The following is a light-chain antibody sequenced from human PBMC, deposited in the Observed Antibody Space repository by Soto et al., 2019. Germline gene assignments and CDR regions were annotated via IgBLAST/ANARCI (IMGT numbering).Light chain of an antibody. J-gene: IGKJ1*01. Sequence: DLQMTQSPSSLSASVGDRITITCLASQSIGDNLNWYQQKPGTAPKVLIYHASNLQSGVPSRFSGSGSGTEFTLTISSLQPDDFATYYCQQYNSYSFGQGTKVDIK. V-gene: IGKV1-5*01. CDR1: QSIGDN. CDR3: QQYNSYS. CDR2: HAS.